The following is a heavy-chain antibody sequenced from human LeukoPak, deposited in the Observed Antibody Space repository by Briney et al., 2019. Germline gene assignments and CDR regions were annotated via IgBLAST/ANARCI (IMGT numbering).Heavy chain of an antibody. CDR3: ARRLAYCGGDCYSFAFDI. V-gene: IGHV3-74*01. Sequence: GGSLRLSCAASGFTFSSYWMHWVRQAPGKGLVWFSRINSNGSSTSYADSVKGRFTISRDNAKNTLHLQMNSLRAEDTAVYYCARRLAYCGGDCYSFAFDIWGQGTMVTVSS. J-gene: IGHJ3*02. D-gene: IGHD2-21*02. CDR2: INSNGSST. CDR1: GFTFSSYW.